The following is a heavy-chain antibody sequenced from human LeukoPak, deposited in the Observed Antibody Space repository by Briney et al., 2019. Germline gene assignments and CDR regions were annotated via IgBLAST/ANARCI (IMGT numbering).Heavy chain of an antibody. V-gene: IGHV4-34*01. CDR1: GGYY. J-gene: IGHJ4*02. CDR2: INPSGIT. CDR3: VRRGDSYGVFDY. D-gene: IGHD5-18*01. Sequence: SETPSLTCAVYGGYYWSWIRQPPGKGLEWIGEINPSGITNYNPSLKSRVTISVDTSKNQFSLRLSSVTAADTAVYYCVRRGDSYGVFDYWGQGTLVTVSS.